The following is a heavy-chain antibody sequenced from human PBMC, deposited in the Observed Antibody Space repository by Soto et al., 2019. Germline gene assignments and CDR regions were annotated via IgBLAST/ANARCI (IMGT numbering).Heavy chain of an antibody. Sequence: SETLSLTCTVSGGSISSYYWSWIRQPPGKGLEWIGYIYYSGSTNYNPSLKSRVTISVDTSKNQFSLKLSSVTAADTAVYYCARSCSSTSCYGNWFDPWGQGTLVTVSS. CDR2: IYYSGST. J-gene: IGHJ5*02. V-gene: IGHV4-59*01. CDR1: GGSISSYY. CDR3: ARSCSSTSCYGNWFDP. D-gene: IGHD2-2*01.